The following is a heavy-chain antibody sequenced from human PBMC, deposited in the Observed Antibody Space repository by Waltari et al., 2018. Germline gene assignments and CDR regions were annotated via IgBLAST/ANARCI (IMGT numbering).Heavy chain of an antibody. CDR2: IYYSGST. CDR1: GGSISSSSYY. D-gene: IGHD2-15*01. V-gene: IGHV4-39*01. CDR3: ASQGIVVVVAATHPPPLDY. Sequence: QLQLQESGPGLVKPSETLSLTCTVSGGSISSSSYYWGWIRPPPGKGLEWIGSIYYSGSTDYNPSLKSRVTISVDTSKNQFSLKLSSVTAADTAVYYCASQGIVVVVAATHPPPLDYWGQGTLVTVSS. J-gene: IGHJ4*02.